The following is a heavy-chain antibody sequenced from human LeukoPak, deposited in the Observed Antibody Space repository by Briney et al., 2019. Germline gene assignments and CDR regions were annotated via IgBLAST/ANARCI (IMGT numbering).Heavy chain of an antibody. V-gene: IGHV3-30*04. D-gene: IGHD1-7*01. Sequence: PGGSLRLSCAASGFIFSSYAMHWVRQAPGKGLEWVAVLSYDGYDGVNKYYTDSVKGRFTISRDNSNNTLYLQMNSLRAEDTAVYYCASNWNYPPYYYYMDVWGKGTTVTVSS. CDR3: ASNWNYPPYYYYMDV. CDR2: LSYDGYDGVNK. CDR1: GFIFSSYA. J-gene: IGHJ6*03.